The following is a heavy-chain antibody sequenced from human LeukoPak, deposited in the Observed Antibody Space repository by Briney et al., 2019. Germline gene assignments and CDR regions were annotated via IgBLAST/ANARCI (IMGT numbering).Heavy chain of an antibody. V-gene: IGHV3-23*01. CDR1: GFTFSSYA. Sequence: GGSLRLSCAASGFTFSSYAVSWVRQAPGKGLAWVSAISDSGGSTQYADSVKGRFTISRDNSKNTLYLQMNSLRAEDTAVYYCARDLDGSGSNRYYYYGMDVWGQGTTVTVSS. CDR2: ISDSGGST. J-gene: IGHJ6*02. CDR3: ARDLDGSGSNRYYYYGMDV. D-gene: IGHD3-10*01.